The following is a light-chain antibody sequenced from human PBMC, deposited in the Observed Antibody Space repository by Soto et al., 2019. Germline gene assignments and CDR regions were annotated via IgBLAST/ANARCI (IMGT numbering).Light chain of an antibody. J-gene: IGLJ1*01. CDR2: DVS. CDR3: SSFTRISTYV. CDR1: SSDVGGYNY. Sequence: QSALTQPASESGSPGQSITISCTGTSSDVGGYNYVSWYQHHPGKAPQLMIYDVSNRPSGVSNRFSGSKSGNTASLTISGLQAEDEADYHCSSFTRISTYVFGTGTKLTVL. V-gene: IGLV2-14*01.